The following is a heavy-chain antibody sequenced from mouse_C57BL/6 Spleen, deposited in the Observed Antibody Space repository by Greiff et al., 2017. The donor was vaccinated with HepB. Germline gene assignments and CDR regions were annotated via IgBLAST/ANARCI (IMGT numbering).Heavy chain of an antibody. CDR1: GYTFTDYN. CDR2: INPNNGGT. D-gene: IGHD4-1*01. J-gene: IGHJ4*01. Sequence: EVQLQQSGPELVKPGASVKIPCKASGYTFTDYNMDWVKQSHGKSLEWIGGINPNNGGTTYNQKFKGKATLTVDKSSSTAYMELRSLTSEDTAVYYCARGEQKRGRGAMDYWGQGTSVTVSS. V-gene: IGHV1-18*01. CDR3: ARGEQKRGRGAMDY.